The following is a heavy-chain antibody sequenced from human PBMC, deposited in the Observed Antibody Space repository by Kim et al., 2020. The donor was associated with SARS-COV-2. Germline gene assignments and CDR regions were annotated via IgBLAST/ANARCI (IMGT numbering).Heavy chain of an antibody. CDR1: GFTFSSYA. Sequence: GGSLRLSCAASGFTFSSYAMSWVRQAPGKGLEWVSAISGSGGSTYYADSVKGRFTISRDNSKNTLYLQMNSLRAEDTAVYYCAKMWSVTMIVVVLGDYWGQGTLVTVSS. D-gene: IGHD3-22*01. V-gene: IGHV3-23*01. CDR3: AKMWSVTMIVVVLGDY. CDR2: ISGSGGST. J-gene: IGHJ4*02.